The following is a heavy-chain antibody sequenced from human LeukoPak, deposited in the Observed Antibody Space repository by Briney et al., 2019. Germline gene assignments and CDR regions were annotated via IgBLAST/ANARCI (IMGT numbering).Heavy chain of an antibody. D-gene: IGHD2-2*01. CDR3: ARLKNDIVVVPAASHPGLYFDY. V-gene: IGHV3-21*01. CDR1: GFTFSSYS. J-gene: IGHJ4*02. Sequence: GGSLRLSCAASGFTFSSYSMNWVRQAPGKGLEWVSSIRSSSSYIYYADSVKGRFTISRDNAKNSLYLQMNSLRAEDTAVYYCARLKNDIVVVPAASHPGLYFDYWGQGTLVTVSS. CDR2: IRSSSSYI.